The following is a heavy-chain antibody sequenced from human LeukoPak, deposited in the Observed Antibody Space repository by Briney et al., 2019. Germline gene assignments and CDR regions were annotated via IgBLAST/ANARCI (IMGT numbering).Heavy chain of an antibody. V-gene: IGHV5-51*01. CDR2: IHPGDSDT. Sequence: GESLKISCRGSGYSFSTYWIGWVRQMPGKGLGWMGIIHPGDSDTRYSPSFQGQVTISVDKSISTAYLQWSSLKASDTAMYYCATTEQIYFAYWGQGALVTVSS. D-gene: IGHD3-9*01. J-gene: IGHJ4*02. CDR1: GYSFSTYW. CDR3: ATTEQIYFAY.